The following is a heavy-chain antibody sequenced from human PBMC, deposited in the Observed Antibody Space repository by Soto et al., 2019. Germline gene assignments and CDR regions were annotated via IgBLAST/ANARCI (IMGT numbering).Heavy chain of an antibody. CDR3: AKEPPPGDIVATIFDY. CDR2: ISGSGGST. D-gene: IGHD5-12*01. J-gene: IGHJ4*02. Sequence: EVQLLESGGGLVQPGGSLRLSCAASGFTFSSYAMSWVRQAPGKGLEWVSAISGSGGSTYYADSVKGRFTISRDNSKNTLYLQMNSLRAEDTAVYYCAKEPPPGDIVATIFDYWGQGTLVTVSS. CDR1: GFTFSSYA. V-gene: IGHV3-23*01.